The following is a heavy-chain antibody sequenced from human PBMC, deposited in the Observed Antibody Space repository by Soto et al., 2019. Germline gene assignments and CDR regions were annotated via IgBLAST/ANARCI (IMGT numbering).Heavy chain of an antibody. CDR3: AKGEGGFYDYSLGS. D-gene: IGHD3-3*01. CDR2: ISNDGGLK. J-gene: IGHJ5*02. CDR1: GFSCRSYG. Sequence: GGSLRLSCTVSGFSCRSYGMHWVRQAPGKGLEWVAVISNDGGLKHYTDSVKGRFTISRDNSQNTLYLEINSLRPEDTAVYFCAKGEGGFYDYSLGSWGQGTQVTVPS. V-gene: IGHV3-30*18.